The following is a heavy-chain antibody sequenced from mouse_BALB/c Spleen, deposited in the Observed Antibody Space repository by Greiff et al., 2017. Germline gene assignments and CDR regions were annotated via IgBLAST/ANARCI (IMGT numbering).Heavy chain of an antibody. CDR3: VRRYYFDN. Sequence: EVQGVESGGGLVQPKGSLKLSCAASGFTFNTYAMNWVRQAPGKGLEWVARIRSKSNNYATYYADSVKDRFTISRDDSQSMLYLQMNNLKTEDTAIYYCVRRYYFDNWGQGTTVTVSS. CDR2: IRSKSNNYAT. J-gene: IGHJ2*01. V-gene: IGHV10-1*02. CDR1: GFTFNTYA.